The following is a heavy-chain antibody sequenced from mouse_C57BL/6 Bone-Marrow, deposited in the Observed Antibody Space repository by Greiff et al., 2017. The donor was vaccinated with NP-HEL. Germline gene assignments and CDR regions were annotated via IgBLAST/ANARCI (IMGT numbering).Heavy chain of an antibody. CDR2: IHPNSGST. CDR3: AREEIYYAYYFDY. D-gene: IGHD2-1*01. V-gene: IGHV1-64*01. J-gene: IGHJ2*01. CDR1: GYTFTSYW. Sequence: QVQLKQPGAELVKPGASVKLSCKASGYTFTSYWMHWVKQRPGQGLEWIGMIHPNSGSTNYNEKFKSKATLTVDKSSSTAYMQLSSLTSEDSAVYYCAREEIYYAYYFDYWGQGTTLTVSS.